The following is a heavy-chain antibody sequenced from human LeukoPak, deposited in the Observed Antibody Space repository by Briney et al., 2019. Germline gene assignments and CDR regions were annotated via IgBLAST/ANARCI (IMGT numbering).Heavy chain of an antibody. J-gene: IGHJ4*02. CDR2: ISGSGGST. V-gene: IGHV3-23*01. CDR3: AKAADSSGYYTPVGYHFDY. CDR1: GFTFSSYA. Sequence: PGGSLRLSCAASGFTFSSYAMSWVRQAPGKGLEWVSAISGSGGSTYYADSVKGRFTISRDNSKNTLYLQMNSLRAEDTAVYYCAKAADSSGYYTPVGYHFDYWGQGTLVTVSS. D-gene: IGHD3-22*01.